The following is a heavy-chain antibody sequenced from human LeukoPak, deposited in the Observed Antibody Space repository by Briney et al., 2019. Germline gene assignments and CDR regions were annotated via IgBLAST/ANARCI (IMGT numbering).Heavy chain of an antibody. V-gene: IGHV1-46*01. Sequence: ASVKVSCKASGYTFTSYYMHWVRQAPGQGLEWMGIINPSGGSTSYAQKFQGRVTMTRDTSTSTVYMELSSLRSEDTAVYYCARSMRAYHYDSSDYYPQDYNFYPQDYNFGMEVWGQGTTVTASS. CDR3: ARSMRAYHYDSSDYYPQDYNFYPQDYNFGMEV. CDR2: INPSGGST. CDR1: GYTFTSYY. J-gene: IGHJ6*02. D-gene: IGHD3-22*01.